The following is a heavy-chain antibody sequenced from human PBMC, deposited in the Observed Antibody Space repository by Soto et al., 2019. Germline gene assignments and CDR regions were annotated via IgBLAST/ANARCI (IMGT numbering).Heavy chain of an antibody. D-gene: IGHD5-12*01. V-gene: IGHV1-69*01. CDR2: IIPIFGTA. J-gene: IGHJ4*02. Sequence: QVQLVQSGAEVKKPGSSVKVSCKASGGTFSSYAISWVRQAPGQGLEWMGGIIPIFGTANYAQKFQGRVTIPADESTSAAYMELSSLRSEDTAVYYCATRALQDGYNIQKPDDWGQGTLVTVSS. CDR1: GGTFSSYA. CDR3: ATRALQDGYNIQKPDD.